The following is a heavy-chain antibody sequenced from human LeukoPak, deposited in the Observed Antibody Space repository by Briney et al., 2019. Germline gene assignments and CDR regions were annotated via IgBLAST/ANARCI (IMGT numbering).Heavy chain of an antibody. V-gene: IGHV1-2*02. D-gene: IGHD1-7*01. CDR2: INPNSGGT. J-gene: IGHJ4*02. CDR3: AREGATGTTSYFDY. CDR1: GYTFTDYY. Sequence: ASVKVSCKASGYTFTDYYIHWVRQAPGQGLEWMGWINPNSGGTKYAQKFQGRVTMTTDTSISTAYMELSSLRSEDTAVYYCAREGATGTTSYFDYWGQGTLVTVSS.